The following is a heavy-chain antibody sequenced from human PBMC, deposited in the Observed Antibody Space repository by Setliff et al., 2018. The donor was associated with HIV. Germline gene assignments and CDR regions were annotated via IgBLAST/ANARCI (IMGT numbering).Heavy chain of an antibody. D-gene: IGHD4-17*01. CDR3: ARRYGDYKIGDWFFDL. CDR2: IYYSGTT. V-gene: IGHV4-31*11. Sequence: PSETLSLTCAVSGGSISSGGYYWNWIRQHPGKGLEWIRYIYYSGTTYYNPSLKSRVTISVDKSKNQFSLKLNSVTAADTAVYYCARRYGDYKIGDWFFDLWGRGTLVTVSS. J-gene: IGHJ2*01. CDR1: GGSISSGGYY.